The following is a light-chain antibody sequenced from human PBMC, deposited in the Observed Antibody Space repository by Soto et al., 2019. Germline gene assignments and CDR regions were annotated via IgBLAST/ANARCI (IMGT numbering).Light chain of an antibody. Sequence: QSALTQPPSASGSPGQSVTISCTGTSSDVGGYNYVSWYQQHPGKAPKLMIYEVSKRPSGVPDRFSGSKSGNTASLTVSELQAEDEADYYCSSYAGSNIGVFGTGTKVTVL. CDR2: EVS. CDR1: SSDVGGYNY. J-gene: IGLJ1*01. CDR3: SSYAGSNIGV. V-gene: IGLV2-8*01.